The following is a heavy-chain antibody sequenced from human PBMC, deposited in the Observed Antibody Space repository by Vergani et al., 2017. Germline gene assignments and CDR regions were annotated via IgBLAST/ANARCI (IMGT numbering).Heavy chain of an antibody. CDR1: GFTFSSYA. Sequence: EVQLVESGGGLVQPGGSLRLSCAASGFTFSSYAMHWVRQAPGKGLEYVSAISSNGGSTYYANSVKGRFTISRDNSKNTLYLQMGSLRAEDMAVYYCARGAQLXFLEWSLYYYGMDVWGQGP. CDR2: ISSNGGST. J-gene: IGHJ6*01. V-gene: IGHV3-64*01. CDR3: ARGAQLXFLEWSLYYYGMDV. D-gene: IGHD3-3*01.